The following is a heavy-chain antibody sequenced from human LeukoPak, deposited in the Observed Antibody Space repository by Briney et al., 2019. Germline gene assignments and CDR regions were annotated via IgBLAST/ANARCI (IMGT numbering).Heavy chain of an antibody. Sequence: GGTLRLSCEASGLTFSSYAMSWVRQAPGKGLEWVSAIGGRGDSTYYADSVKGRFTISRDNSKNTLYLQMNSLRADDTAVYYCAKDWRCSSTTCYNYYYYGMDAWGQGTTVTVSS. D-gene: IGHD2-2*02. V-gene: IGHV3-23*01. CDR3: AKDWRCSSTTCYNYYYYGMDA. J-gene: IGHJ6*02. CDR2: IGGRGDST. CDR1: GLTFSSYA.